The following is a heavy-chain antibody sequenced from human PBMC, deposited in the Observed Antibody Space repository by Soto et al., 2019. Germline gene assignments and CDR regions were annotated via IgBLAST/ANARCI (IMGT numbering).Heavy chain of an antibody. CDR3: ARAVQQWLGLNWFDP. J-gene: IGHJ5*02. D-gene: IGHD6-19*01. Sequence: SETLSLTCAVYGGSFSGYYWSWIRQPPGKGLEWIGEINHSGSTNYNPSLKSRVTISVDTSKNQFSLKLSSVTAADTAVYYCARAVQQWLGLNWFDPWGQGTLVTVSS. CDR1: GGSFSGYY. V-gene: IGHV4-34*01. CDR2: INHSGST.